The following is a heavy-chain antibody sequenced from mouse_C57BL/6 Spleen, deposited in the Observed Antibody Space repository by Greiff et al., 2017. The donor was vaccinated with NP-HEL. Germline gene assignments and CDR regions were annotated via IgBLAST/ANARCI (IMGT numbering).Heavy chain of an antibody. Sequence: EVQLQQSGAELVKPGASVKLSCTASGFNIKDYYMHWVKQRTEQGLEWIGRIDPEDGETKYAPQFQGKATITADTSSNTAYLQLSSLTSADTAVYYCASDYGRGAYWGQGTLVTVSA. CDR3: ASDYGRGAY. V-gene: IGHV14-2*01. CDR1: GFNIKDYY. D-gene: IGHD1-1*01. J-gene: IGHJ3*01. CDR2: IDPEDGET.